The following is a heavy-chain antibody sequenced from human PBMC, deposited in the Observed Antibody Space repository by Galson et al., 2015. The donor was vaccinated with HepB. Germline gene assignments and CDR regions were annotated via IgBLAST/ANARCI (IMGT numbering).Heavy chain of an antibody. D-gene: IGHD3-10*02. CDR3: ARDRTITMIGEGD. Sequence: SLRLSCAASGFTFSDCYMSWIRQAPGKGLEWVSYISSSGSTIYYADSVKGRFTISRDNSKNTLYLQMNSLRAEDTAVYYCARDRTITMIGEGDWGQGTLVTVSS. V-gene: IGHV3-11*04. J-gene: IGHJ4*02. CDR1: GFTFSDCY. CDR2: ISSSGSTI.